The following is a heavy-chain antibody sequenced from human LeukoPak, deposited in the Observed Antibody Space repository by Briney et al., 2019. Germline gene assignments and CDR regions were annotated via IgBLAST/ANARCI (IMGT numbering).Heavy chain of an antibody. CDR3: VKSSDWYLEY. Sequence: ASMKVSCKASGYSFIGYYIHWVRQAPGQGLTWMGWINPNSGGTNYAQNFQGRVTLTRYTTISTAYMELSRLRSDDTAVYYCVKSSDWYLEYWGQGTLVTVSS. CDR1: GYSFIGYY. V-gene: IGHV1-2*02. J-gene: IGHJ4*02. CDR2: INPNSGGT. D-gene: IGHD3-9*01.